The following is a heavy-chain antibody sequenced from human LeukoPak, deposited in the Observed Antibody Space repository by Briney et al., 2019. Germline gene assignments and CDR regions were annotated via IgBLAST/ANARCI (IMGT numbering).Heavy chain of an antibody. Sequence: GGTLRLSCAASGFTFSSYGMSWVRQAPGKGLEWVSAISGSGGSTYYADSVKGRFTISRDNAKNSLYLEMNSLRAEDTAVYYCARTYYDFWSGYYSHEGNPFDYWGQGTLVTVSS. J-gene: IGHJ4*02. CDR1: GFTFSSYG. CDR2: ISGSGGST. D-gene: IGHD3-3*01. V-gene: IGHV3-23*01. CDR3: ARTYYDFWSGYYSHEGNPFDY.